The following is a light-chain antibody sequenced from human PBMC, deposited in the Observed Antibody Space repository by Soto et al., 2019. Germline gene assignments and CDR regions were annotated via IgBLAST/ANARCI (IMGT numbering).Light chain of an antibody. V-gene: IGKV3-15*01. CDR1: QSISTN. CDR2: GAS. Sequence: EIVMTQSPATLSVSPGERATLSCRASQSISTNLAWYQQKPGQAPRLLIYGASARATGIPDRFSGSGSGTEFTLTISSLQSEDFALYYCQHFNSWPWTFGQGTKVDIK. CDR3: QHFNSWPWT. J-gene: IGKJ1*01.